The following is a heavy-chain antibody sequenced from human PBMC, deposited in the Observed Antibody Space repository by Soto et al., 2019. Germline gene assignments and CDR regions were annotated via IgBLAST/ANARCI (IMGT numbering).Heavy chain of an antibody. Sequence: QVQLQESGPGLVKPSETLALTCSVYGGSISDYYWSWIRQSPEKGPDYLAYSSYGGITNLNGALNGRFTMSIDTSNNQFSLKETSLTAADTAVYFCARARKATYITGCFDSWGQGILVTVAS. J-gene: IGHJ4*02. CDR1: GGSISDYY. D-gene: IGHD3-3*01. V-gene: IGHV4-59*01. CDR3: ARARKATYITGCFDS. CDR2: SSYGGIT.